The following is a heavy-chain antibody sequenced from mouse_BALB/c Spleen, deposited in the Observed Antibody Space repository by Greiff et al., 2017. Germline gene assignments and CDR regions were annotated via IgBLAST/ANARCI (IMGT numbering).Heavy chain of an antibody. CDR3: ARDGDNDAMDY. CDR2: ISDGGSYT. Sequence: EVQLVESGGGLVKPGGSLKLSCAASGFTFSDYYMSWVRQTPEKRLEWVATISDGGSYTYYPDSVKGRFTISRDNAKNNLYLQMSSLKSEDTAMYYCARDGDNDAMDYWGQGTSVTVSS. D-gene: IGHD1-3*01. CDR1: GFTFSDYY. J-gene: IGHJ4*01. V-gene: IGHV5-4*02.